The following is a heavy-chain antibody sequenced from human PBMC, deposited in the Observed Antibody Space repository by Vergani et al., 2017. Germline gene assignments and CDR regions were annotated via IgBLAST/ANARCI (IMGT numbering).Heavy chain of an antibody. D-gene: IGHD3-22*01. CDR3: ARDPGDSSGYSYFDY. CDR2: ISSSSSYI. CDR1: GFTFSSYS. J-gene: IGHJ4*02. Sequence: EVQLVESGGGLVQPGRSLRLSCAASGFTFSSYSMNWVRQAPGKGLEWVSSISSSSSYIYYADSVKGRFTISRDNAKNSLYLQMNSLRAEDTAVYYCARDPGDSSGYSYFDYWGQGTLVTVSS. V-gene: IGHV3-21*01.